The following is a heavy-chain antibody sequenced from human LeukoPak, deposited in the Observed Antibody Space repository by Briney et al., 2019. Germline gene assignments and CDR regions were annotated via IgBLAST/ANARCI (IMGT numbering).Heavy chain of an antibody. Sequence: SETLSLTCAVYGGSFSGYYWSWIRQPPGKGLEWIGEINHSGSTNYNPSLKSRVTISVDTSKNQFSLKLSSVTAADTAVYYCVTYYCDSSGYYGPPFFDYWGQGTLVTVSS. D-gene: IGHD3-22*01. J-gene: IGHJ4*02. CDR2: INHSGST. CDR1: GGSFSGYY. CDR3: VTYYCDSSGYYGPPFFDY. V-gene: IGHV4-34*01.